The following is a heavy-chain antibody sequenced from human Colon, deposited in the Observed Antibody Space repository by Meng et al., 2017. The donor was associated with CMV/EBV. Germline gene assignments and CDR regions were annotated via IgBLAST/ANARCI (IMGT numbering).Heavy chain of an antibody. CDR1: SYTFHIYG. CDR2: ISAYHGNT. V-gene: IGHV1-18*01. Sequence: CKASSYTFHIYGISCVRQAPGPGLEWMGWISAYHGNTNYAQKLQGRVTMTTDTSTSTAYMELRSLRSDDTAVYYCARGNADTAMVSDYWGQGTLVTVSS. CDR3: ARGNADTAMVSDY. J-gene: IGHJ4*02. D-gene: IGHD5-18*01.